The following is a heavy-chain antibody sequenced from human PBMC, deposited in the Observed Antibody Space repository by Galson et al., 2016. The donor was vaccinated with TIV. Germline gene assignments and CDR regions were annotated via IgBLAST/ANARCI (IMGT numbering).Heavy chain of an antibody. J-gene: IGHJ4*02. CDR3: TRDPGHDGVYTGHLQPVGSFDD. CDR2: ISFDGNNK. CDR1: GFTFRSYG. D-gene: IGHD2-8*02. V-gene: IGHV3-30*03. Sequence: SLRLSCAASGFTFRSYGMHWVRQAPGKGLEWVAVISFDGNNKYSADSVKGRFTISRDNSKNTLYLQMNNMRAEDTAVYYSTRDPGHDGVYTGHLQPVGSFDDWGQGTLLTVSS.